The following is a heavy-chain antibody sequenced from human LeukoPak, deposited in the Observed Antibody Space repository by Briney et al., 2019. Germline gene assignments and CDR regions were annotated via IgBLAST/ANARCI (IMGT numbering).Heavy chain of an antibody. Sequence: PSETLSLTCTVSGGSISSYYWSWIRQPPEKGLEWIGYIYYSGSTNYNPSLKSRVTISIDTSKNQFSLNLSSVTAADTAVYYCARRDGDSRWLNAFDIWGQGTMVTVSS. J-gene: IGHJ3*02. CDR3: ARRDGDSRWLNAFDI. CDR1: GGSISSYY. D-gene: IGHD6-13*01. V-gene: IGHV4-59*08. CDR2: IYYSGST.